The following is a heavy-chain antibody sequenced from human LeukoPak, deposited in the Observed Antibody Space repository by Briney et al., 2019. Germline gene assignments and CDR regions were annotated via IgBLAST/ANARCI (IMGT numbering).Heavy chain of an antibody. V-gene: IGHV1-24*01. D-gene: IGHD2-15*01. CDR1: GYTLTELS. J-gene: IGHJ5*02. Sequence: ASVKVSCKVSGYTLTELSMHWVRQAPGKGLEWMGGFDPEDGETIYAQKFQGRVTMTRNTSISTAYMELSSLRSEDTAVYYCARKTLGYCSGGSCYRKNWFDPWGQGTLVTVSS. CDR3: ARKTLGYCSGGSCYRKNWFDP. CDR2: FDPEDGET.